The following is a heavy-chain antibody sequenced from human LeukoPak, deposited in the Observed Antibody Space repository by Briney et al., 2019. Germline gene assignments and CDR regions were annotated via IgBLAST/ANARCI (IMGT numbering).Heavy chain of an antibody. CDR2: LNSDGSST. Sequence: GGSLRLSCAASGFTFSSYWMHWVRQAPGKGLVWVSRLNSDGSSTSYADSVKGRFTISRDNAETTLHLQMNNLSAEDTAVYYCARASNRNSINFDYWGQGALVTVSS. CDR1: GFTFSSYW. D-gene: IGHD1-7*01. CDR3: ARASNRNSINFDY. V-gene: IGHV3-74*01. J-gene: IGHJ4*02.